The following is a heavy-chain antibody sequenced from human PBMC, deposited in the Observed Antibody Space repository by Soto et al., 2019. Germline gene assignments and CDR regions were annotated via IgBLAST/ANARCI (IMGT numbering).Heavy chain of an antibody. Sequence: SETLSLTCAVYGGSFSGYYWSWIRQPPGKGLEWIGEINHSGSTNYNPSLKSRVTISVDTSKNQFSLKLSSVTAADTAVYYCARGFLDYTSWYYYDSSGYFSLVYWGQGTLVTVSS. CDR3: ARGFLDYTSWYYYDSSGYFSLVY. J-gene: IGHJ4*02. CDR1: GGSFSGYY. V-gene: IGHV4-34*01. CDR2: INHSGST. D-gene: IGHD3-22*01.